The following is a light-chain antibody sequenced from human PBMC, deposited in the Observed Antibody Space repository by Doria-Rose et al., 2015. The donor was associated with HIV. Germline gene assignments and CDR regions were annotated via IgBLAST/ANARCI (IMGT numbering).Light chain of an antibody. CDR1: QSFSSTY. CDR2: DVS. J-gene: IGKJ1*01. V-gene: IGKV3-20*01. CDR3: HQYGTSWT. Sequence: EIVMTQSPGTLSLSPGARATLSCRASQSFSSTYLAWYQQKPGQAPSLLIYDVSTRATGIPDRFSASGSETDFTLTINRLEPEDFALYYCHQYGTSWTFGQGTKVEI.